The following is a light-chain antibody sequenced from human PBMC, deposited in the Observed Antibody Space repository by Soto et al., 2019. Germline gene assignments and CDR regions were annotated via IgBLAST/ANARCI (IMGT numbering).Light chain of an antibody. CDR2: GAS. V-gene: IGKV3-15*01. CDR1: RSVTSN. J-gene: IGKJ5*01. CDR3: QQYDNWPIT. Sequence: EIVLTQSPGTLSLSPGERATLSCRASRSVTSNYLAWYQQKPGQAPRLLIYGASTRATGIPARFSGSGSGTEFTLTISSLQSEDFAVFYCQQYDNWPITFGQGTRLEIK.